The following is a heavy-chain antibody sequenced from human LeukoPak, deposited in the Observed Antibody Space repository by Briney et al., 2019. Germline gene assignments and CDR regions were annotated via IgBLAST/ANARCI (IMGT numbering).Heavy chain of an antibody. D-gene: IGHD3-22*01. CDR2: ISGSSTTI. CDR3: ASEGHGYYYFDY. V-gene: IGHV3-48*01. Sequence: GGSLRLSCAASGFTFNRYGMNWVRQAPGKGLEWISYISGSSTTIWYADSVKGRFTISRDSAKNSLSLQMNSLRAEDTAVYYCASEGHGYYYFDYWGQGTLATVSS. J-gene: IGHJ4*02. CDR1: GFTFNRYG.